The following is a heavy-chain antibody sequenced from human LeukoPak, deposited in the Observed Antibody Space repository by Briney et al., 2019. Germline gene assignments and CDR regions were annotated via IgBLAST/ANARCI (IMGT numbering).Heavy chain of an antibody. D-gene: IGHD1-26*01. CDR2: ISAYNGNT. Sequence: PGASVKVSCKASGYTFTSYGISWVRQAPGQGLEWMGWISAYNGNTNYAQNLQGRVTMTTDTSTNTAYMELRSLRSDDTAVYYCARDPAKYSGSYSDYWGQGTLVTVSS. J-gene: IGHJ4*02. CDR3: ARDPAKYSGSYSDY. CDR1: GYTFTSYG. V-gene: IGHV1-18*01.